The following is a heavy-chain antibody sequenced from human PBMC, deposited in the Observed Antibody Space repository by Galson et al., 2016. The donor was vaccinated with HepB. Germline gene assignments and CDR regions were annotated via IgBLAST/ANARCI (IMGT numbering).Heavy chain of an antibody. CDR2: IYSGGST. CDR3: ARGNYGDPFDY. CDR1: GFTFSSYG. V-gene: IGHV3-53*01. Sequence: SLRLSCAASGFTFSSYGMHWVRQAPGKGLEWVSVIYSGGSTYYADSVKGRSTISRDNSKNTLYLQMNSLRAEDTAVYYCARGNYGDPFDYWGQGTLVTVSS. D-gene: IGHD4-17*01. J-gene: IGHJ4*02.